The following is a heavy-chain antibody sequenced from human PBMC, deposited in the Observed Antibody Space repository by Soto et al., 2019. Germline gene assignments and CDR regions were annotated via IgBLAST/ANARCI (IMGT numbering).Heavy chain of an antibody. Sequence: PGGSLRLSCAASGFTFSSYGMHWVRQAPGKGLEWVAVIWYDGSNKYYADSVKGRFTISRDNSKNTLYLQMNSLRAEDTAVYYCARAAVPAALKISYYYYYYGMDVWGQGTTVTVSS. D-gene: IGHD2-2*01. CDR2: IWYDGSNK. V-gene: IGHV3-33*01. CDR3: ARAAVPAALKISYYYYYYGMDV. J-gene: IGHJ6*02. CDR1: GFTFSSYG.